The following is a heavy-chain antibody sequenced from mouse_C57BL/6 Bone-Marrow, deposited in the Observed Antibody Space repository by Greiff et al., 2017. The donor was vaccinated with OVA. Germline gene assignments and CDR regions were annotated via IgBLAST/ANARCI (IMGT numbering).Heavy chain of an antibody. CDR3: ARSRGYDAY. CDR2: INPGSGGT. D-gene: IGHD2-2*01. J-gene: IGHJ2*01. CDR1: GYAFTNYL. V-gene: IGHV1-54*01. Sequence: VQLQQSGAELVRPGTSVKVSCKASGYAFTNYLIEWVKQRPGQGLEWIGVINPGSGGTNYNEKFKGKATLTADKSSSTAYMQLSSLTSEDSAVYFCARSRGYDAYWGQGTTLTVSS.